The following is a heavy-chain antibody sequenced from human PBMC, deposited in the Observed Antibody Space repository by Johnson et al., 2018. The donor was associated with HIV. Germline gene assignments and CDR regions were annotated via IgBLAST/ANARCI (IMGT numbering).Heavy chain of an antibody. CDR2: ISGTGGTT. CDR3: ARGDGYRRAFDI. Sequence: VQLVESGGGLVQPGGSLRLSCAASGFTFSSYAMSWVRQAPGKGLEWVSAISGTGGTTYYADSVRGRFSISRDKSKNTLYLQMNSLRAEDTAVYYCARGDGYRRAFDIWGQGTMVTVSS. V-gene: IGHV3-23*04. CDR1: GFTFSSYA. D-gene: IGHD1-1*01. J-gene: IGHJ3*02.